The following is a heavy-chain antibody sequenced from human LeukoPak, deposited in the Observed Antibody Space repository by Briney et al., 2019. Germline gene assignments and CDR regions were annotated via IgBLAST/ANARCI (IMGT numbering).Heavy chain of an antibody. J-gene: IGHJ4*02. Sequence: GGSLRLSCAASGFTFRSYAMSWVRQAPGKGLEWVSAISGSGSSTYYADSVKGRFTISRDNAKNSLYLQMNSLRAEDTALYYCAKDIKGIAVALDYWGQGTLVTVSS. CDR2: ISGSGSST. CDR1: GFTFRSYA. CDR3: AKDIKGIAVALDY. V-gene: IGHV3-23*01. D-gene: IGHD6-19*01.